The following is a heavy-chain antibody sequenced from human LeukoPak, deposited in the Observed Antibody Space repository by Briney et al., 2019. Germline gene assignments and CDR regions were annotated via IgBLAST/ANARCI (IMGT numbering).Heavy chain of an antibody. Sequence: GGSLRLSCAASGFAFSSYWMHWVRQAPGKGRGWVSRINSDGSSTTYADSVQGRFTISRDNAKNTLYLQMNSLRADDTAVYYCARSVYSYYANWFDPWGQGTLVTVSS. J-gene: IGHJ5*02. D-gene: IGHD4-11*01. V-gene: IGHV3-74*01. CDR2: INSDGSST. CDR1: GFAFSSYW. CDR3: ARSVYSYYANWFDP.